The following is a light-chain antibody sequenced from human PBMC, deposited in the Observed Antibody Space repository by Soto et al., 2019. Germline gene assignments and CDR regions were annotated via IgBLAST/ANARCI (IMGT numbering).Light chain of an antibody. Sequence: IQLTQSPSSLSASVGDRVTITCRASQGISSYLAWYQLKPGKAPKLLIYAASTLQSGVPSRFSGSGSGTDFTLTISSLQPEDFATYDCQQLDRYPLTFGGGTKVEIK. V-gene: IGKV1-9*01. CDR1: QGISSY. J-gene: IGKJ4*02. CDR2: AAS. CDR3: QQLDRYPLT.